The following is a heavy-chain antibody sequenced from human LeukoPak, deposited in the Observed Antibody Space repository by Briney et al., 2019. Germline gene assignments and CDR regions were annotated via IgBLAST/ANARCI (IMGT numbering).Heavy chain of an antibody. CDR3: ARRASIGDFWSGSPLDY. D-gene: IGHD3-3*01. CDR1: GGSISSSSYY. CDR2: IYYSGST. Sequence: SETLSLTCTVAGGSISSSSYYWGWIRQPPGKGLEWIGSIYYSGSTYYNPSLKSRVTISVDTSKNQFSLKLSSVTAADTAVYYCARRASIGDFWSGSPLDYWGQGTLVTVSS. J-gene: IGHJ4*02. V-gene: IGHV4-39*01.